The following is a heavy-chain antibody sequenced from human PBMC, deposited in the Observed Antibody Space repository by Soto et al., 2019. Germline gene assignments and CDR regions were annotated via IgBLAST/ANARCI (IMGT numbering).Heavy chain of an antibody. J-gene: IGHJ3*02. Sequence: QVQLQESGPGLLKPSETLSLTFVVSGDSITSYYGNWIRQPPGKGLEWIGYFYHSGGTSYNPSFRSRVTISLDTSNKQFSLKLSAVTAADTAVYYCVRRLLYEDALDILGQGIMVTVSS. CDR1: GDSITSYY. CDR2: FYHSGGT. CDR3: VRRLLYEDALDI. D-gene: IGHD3-3*01. V-gene: IGHV4-59*01.